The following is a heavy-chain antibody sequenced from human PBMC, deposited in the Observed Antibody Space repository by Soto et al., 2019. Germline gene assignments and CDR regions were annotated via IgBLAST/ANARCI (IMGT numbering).Heavy chain of an antibody. J-gene: IGHJ6*03. D-gene: IGHD3-16*01. CDR1: GFTVSTTY. CDR3: AKVRERLLRSFETNYMDV. V-gene: IGHV3-66*01. CDR2: IYSDGTT. Sequence: PGGSLRLSCEASGFTVSTTYMNWVRQAAGMGLEWVSVIYSDGTTYYADAVKGRFTIYRDNSQNTVYLQMNSLRAEDTAVYYCAKVRERLLRSFETNYMDVWGKGTTVTVSS.